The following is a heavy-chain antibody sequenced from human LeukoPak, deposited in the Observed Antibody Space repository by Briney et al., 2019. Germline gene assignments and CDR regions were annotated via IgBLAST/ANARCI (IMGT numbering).Heavy chain of an antibody. CDR3: AKGGLVHRFDP. J-gene: IGHJ5*02. CDR1: GFTFSSYS. CDR2: ISSSRSYI. V-gene: IGHV3-21*04. Sequence: GGSLRLSCAASGFTFSSYSMNWVRQAPGKGLEWVSFISSSRSYIYSADSVKGRFTISRDNAKNSLYLQMNSLRADDTAVYYCAKGGLVHRFDPWGQGTLVTVSS.